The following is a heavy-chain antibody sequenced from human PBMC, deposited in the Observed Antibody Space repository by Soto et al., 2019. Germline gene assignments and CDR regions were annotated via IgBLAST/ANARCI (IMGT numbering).Heavy chain of an antibody. Sequence: ASVKVSCKASGYTFTSYGISWVRQAPGQGLEWMGWISAYNGNTNYAQKLQGRVTMTTHTSTSTAYMELRSLRSDDTAVYYCARTPHDKDYYYGMDVWGQGTTVTVSS. V-gene: IGHV1-18*01. CDR2: ISAYNGNT. J-gene: IGHJ6*02. CDR3: ARTPHDKDYYYGMDV. CDR1: GYTFTSYG. D-gene: IGHD3-9*01.